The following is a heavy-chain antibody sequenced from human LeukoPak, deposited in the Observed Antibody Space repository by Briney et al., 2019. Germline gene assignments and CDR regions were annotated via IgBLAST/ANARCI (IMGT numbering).Heavy chain of an antibody. D-gene: IGHD2-15*01. J-gene: IGHJ4*02. CDR2: KRQDGSEK. V-gene: IGHV3-7*01. CDR3: ARISCSRSSCYGVYDY. CDR1: GFTFGDNW. Sequence: PGGSLRLSCAAPGFTFGDNWLTWVGKAPGKGLEWVANKRQDGSEKYHVDSVKGRFTISRDNAKNSVYLQMNSLRAEDTAVYYCARISCSRSSCYGVYDYWGQGSLVTVSS.